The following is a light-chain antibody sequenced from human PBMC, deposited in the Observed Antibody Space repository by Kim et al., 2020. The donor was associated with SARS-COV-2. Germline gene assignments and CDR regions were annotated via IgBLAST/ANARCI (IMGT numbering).Light chain of an antibody. V-gene: IGLV3-19*01. CDR3: NSRDTSGNHLV. J-gene: IGLJ2*01. CDR2: GKN. Sequence: SSELTQDPAVSVALGQTVRITCQGDSLRTYYASWYQQKPGQAPVLVIYGKNNRPSGIPVRFSGSSSGNTASLTITGAQAEDEADYYCNSRDTSGNHLVFGGGTQLTV. CDR1: SLRTYY.